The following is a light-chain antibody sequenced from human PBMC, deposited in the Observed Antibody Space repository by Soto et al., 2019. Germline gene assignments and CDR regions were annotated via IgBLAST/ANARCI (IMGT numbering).Light chain of an antibody. Sequence: DIQMTQSPSSLSASVGDRVTITCRASQSISSNLNWYQQKPGKAPKLLIYDASSLESGVPSRFSGSGSGTEFTLTISSLQPDDSATYYCQQYDTFWTFGQGTKVDI. CDR2: DAS. V-gene: IGKV1-5*01. CDR3: QQYDTFWT. CDR1: QSISSN. J-gene: IGKJ1*01.